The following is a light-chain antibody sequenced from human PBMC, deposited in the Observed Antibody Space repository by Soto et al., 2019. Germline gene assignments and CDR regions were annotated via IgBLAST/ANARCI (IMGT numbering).Light chain of an antibody. CDR1: QSVSSN. CDR2: GAS. J-gene: IGKJ1*01. Sequence: EIMMTQSPATLSVSPGERATLSCRPSQSVSSNLAWYQQKPGQAPRLLIYGASTRATGIPARFSGSGSGTEFTLTISSLQSEDFAVYYCQQYNNWPPWTFGQGTKVDIK. CDR3: QQYNNWPPWT. V-gene: IGKV3-15*01.